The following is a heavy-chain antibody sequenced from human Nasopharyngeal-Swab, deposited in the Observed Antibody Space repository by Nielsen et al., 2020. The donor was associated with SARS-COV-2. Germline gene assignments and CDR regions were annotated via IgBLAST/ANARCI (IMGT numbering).Heavy chain of an antibody. CDR3: ARMDYGDFAD. CDR2: IYSGGST. Sequence: GGSLRLSCAASGFTFSSHAMNWVRQAPGKGLEWVSLIYSGGSTEYADSVKGRFTISRDISKNTLYLQMNTLRADDTAVYYCARMDYGDFADWGQGTLVTVSS. V-gene: IGHV3-23*03. CDR1: GFTFSSHA. J-gene: IGHJ4*02. D-gene: IGHD4-17*01.